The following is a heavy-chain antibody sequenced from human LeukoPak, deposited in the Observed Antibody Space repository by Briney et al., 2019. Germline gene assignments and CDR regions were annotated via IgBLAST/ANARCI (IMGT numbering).Heavy chain of an antibody. J-gene: IGHJ4*02. V-gene: IGHV3-23*01. Sequence: GGSLRLSCAASGFTFNNYAMNWVRQAPGKGLEWVSGISGLGGATNYADSVKGRVTISRDNSKNTLYLQMNSLRAEDTAVYYCAKEGDSSSWYEDWGQGTLVIFSS. D-gene: IGHD6-13*01. CDR2: ISGLGGAT. CDR1: GFTFNNYA. CDR3: AKEGDSSSWYED.